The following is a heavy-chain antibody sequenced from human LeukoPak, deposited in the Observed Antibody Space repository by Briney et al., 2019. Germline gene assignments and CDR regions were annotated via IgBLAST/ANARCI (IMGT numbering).Heavy chain of an antibody. CDR3: AKDTLGAGSGFDY. CDR1: GFTFSSYA. V-gene: IGHV3-23*01. J-gene: IGHJ4*02. Sequence: GGSLRLSCAASGFTFSSYAMSWVRQAPGQGLEWVSAISGSGGSTYYADSVKCRFTISRDNSKNTLYLQMNSLSAEDTAVYYCAKDTLGAGSGFDYWGQGNLVTVSS. D-gene: IGHD3-10*01. CDR2: ISGSGGST.